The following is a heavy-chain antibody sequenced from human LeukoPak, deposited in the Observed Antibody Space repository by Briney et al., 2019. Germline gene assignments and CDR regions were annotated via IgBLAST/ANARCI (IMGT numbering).Heavy chain of an antibody. CDR3: AAQYYYDSSGYYYVLPPSWFDY. V-gene: IGHV1-46*01. CDR1: GYTFTSYY. J-gene: IGHJ4*02. D-gene: IGHD3-22*01. CDR2: INPSGGST. Sequence: ASVKVSCKASGYTFTSYYMHWVRQAPGQGLEWMGIINPSGGSTSYAQKFQGRVTMTRDTSTSTVYMELSSLRSEDTAVYYCAAQYYYDSSGYYYVLPPSWFDYWGQGTLVTVSS.